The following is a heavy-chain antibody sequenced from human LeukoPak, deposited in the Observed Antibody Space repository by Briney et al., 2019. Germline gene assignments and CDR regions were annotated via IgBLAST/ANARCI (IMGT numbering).Heavy chain of an antibody. V-gene: IGHV4-34*01. CDR2: INHSGST. CDR1: GGSFSGYY. J-gene: IGHJ6*03. CDR3: ARGSYDFWSGYYWYMDV. D-gene: IGHD3-3*01. Sequence: SETLSLTCAVYGGSFSGYYWSWIRQPPGKGLEWIGEINHSGSTNYNPSLKSRVTISVDTSKNQFSLKLSSVTAADTAVYYCARGSYDFWSGYYWYMDVWGKGTTVTVSS.